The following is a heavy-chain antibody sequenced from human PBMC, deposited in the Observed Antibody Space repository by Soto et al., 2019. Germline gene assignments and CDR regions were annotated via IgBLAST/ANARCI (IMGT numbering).Heavy chain of an antibody. D-gene: IGHD2-2*01. CDR1: GFTFSSYN. CDR3: ASLQLPSYYYYMDV. V-gene: IGHV3-48*01. J-gene: IGHJ6*03. Sequence: EVQLVESGGGLVQPGGSLRLSCAASGFTFSSYNMNWVRQAPGKGLEWVSYISSSSSTIYYADSVKGRFTISRDSAKNSLYLQMNSLRAEDTAVYYCASLQLPSYYYYMDVWGRGTTVTVSS. CDR2: ISSSSSTI.